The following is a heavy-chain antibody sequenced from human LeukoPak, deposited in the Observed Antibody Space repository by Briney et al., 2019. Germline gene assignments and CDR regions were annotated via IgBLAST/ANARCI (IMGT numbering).Heavy chain of an antibody. V-gene: IGHV4-39*07. CDR2: IYYSGST. J-gene: IGHJ6*03. Sequence: PSETLSLTCTVSGGSISSSSYYWGWIRQPPGKGLEWIGSIYYSGSTYYDPSLKSRVTISVDTSKNQFSLKLSSVTAADTAVYYCARFNRGRLVLPPYYMDVWGKGTTVTISS. D-gene: IGHD6-19*01. CDR3: ARFNRGRLVLPPYYMDV. CDR1: GGSISSSSYY.